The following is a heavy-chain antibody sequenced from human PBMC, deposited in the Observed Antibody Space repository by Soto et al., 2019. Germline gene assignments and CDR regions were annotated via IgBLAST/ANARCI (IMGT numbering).Heavy chain of an antibody. Sequence: PSETLSLTCAVSGGSISSGGYSWSWIRQPPGKGLEWIGYIYHSGTTYYNPSLKSRVTTSVDRSKNQFSLKLSSVTAADTAVYYCARGRGFGVVIMWFDPWGQGTLVTVSS. CDR3: ARGRGFGVVIMWFDP. CDR2: IYHSGTT. J-gene: IGHJ5*02. V-gene: IGHV4-30-2*01. D-gene: IGHD3-3*01. CDR1: GGSISSGGYS.